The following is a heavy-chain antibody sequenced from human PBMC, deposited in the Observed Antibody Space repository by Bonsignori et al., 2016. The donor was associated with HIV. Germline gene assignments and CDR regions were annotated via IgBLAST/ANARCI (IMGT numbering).Heavy chain of an antibody. D-gene: IGHD6-6*01. Sequence: SETLSLTCAVYGGSFSGYYWSWIRQPPGKGLEWIGEINHSGSTNYNPSLKSRVTISVDTSKNQFSLKLSSVTAADTAVYYCARGEAARPWDYWGQGTLVTVSS. CDR1: GGSFSGYY. J-gene: IGHJ4*02. CDR2: INHSGST. V-gene: IGHV4-34*01. CDR3: ARGEAARPWDY.